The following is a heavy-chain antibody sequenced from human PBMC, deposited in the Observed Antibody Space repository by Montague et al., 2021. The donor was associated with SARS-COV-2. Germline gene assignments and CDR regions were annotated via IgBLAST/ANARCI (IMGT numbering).Heavy chain of an antibody. V-gene: IGHV4-59*12. CDR2: IFYTGST. CDR3: ARQAAGSYFYYGVDV. Sequence: SETRSLTCTVSGDSTNTYYWNWIRQPPGKGLEWLGSIFYTGSTNYNPSLKSRVTISLDTSKNQFFLKVTSVTAADTAVYYCARQAAGSYFYYGVDVWGQGTTVTVSS. CDR1: GDSTNTYY. J-gene: IGHJ6*02. D-gene: IGHD6-13*01.